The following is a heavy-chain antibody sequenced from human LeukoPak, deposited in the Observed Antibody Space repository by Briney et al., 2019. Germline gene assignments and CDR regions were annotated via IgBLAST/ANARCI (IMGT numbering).Heavy chain of an antibody. Sequence: GGSLRLSCAASGFTFSSYSMNWVRQAPGKGLEWVSSISSSSSYIYYADSVKGRFTISRDNAKNSLYLQMNSLRAEDTAVYYCARLEGSKDYYDRYYYYMDVWGKGTTDTVSS. V-gene: IGHV3-21*01. CDR3: ARLEGSKDYYDRYYYYMDV. J-gene: IGHJ6*03. D-gene: IGHD3-22*01. CDR1: GFTFSSYS. CDR2: ISSSSSYI.